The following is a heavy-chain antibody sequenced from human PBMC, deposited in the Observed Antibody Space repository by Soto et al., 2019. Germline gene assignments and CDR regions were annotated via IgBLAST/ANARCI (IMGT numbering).Heavy chain of an antibody. CDR1: GFMFSAYW. D-gene: IGHD2-21*02. CDR3: ARAVYCGDDCYSYGMDV. J-gene: IGHJ6*02. V-gene: IGHV3-7*01. CDR2: IHGDGGKI. Sequence: EVQLVESGGGLVQPGGSLRLSCAASGFMFSAYWMSWVRQAPGKGLEWVANIHGDGGKIYYVDSVKGRFTISRDNAKRSLYLQMNSLRAEDTAVYYCARAVYCGDDCYSYGMDVWGQGTTVTVSS.